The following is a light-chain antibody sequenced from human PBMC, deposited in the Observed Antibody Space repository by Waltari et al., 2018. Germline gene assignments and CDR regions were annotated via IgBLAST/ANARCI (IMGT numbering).Light chain of an antibody. Sequence: DTVFTHSAATLSLSPGERATLPCRASQSVRTYLAWYQQKPGQAPRLLIYDASNRTTGIPARFSGSGSGTDFTLTISSLEPEDFAVYYCQQRCSWPPYTFGQGTKLEIK. V-gene: IGKV3-11*01. CDR3: QQRCSWPPYT. J-gene: IGKJ2*01. CDR1: QSVRTY. CDR2: DAS.